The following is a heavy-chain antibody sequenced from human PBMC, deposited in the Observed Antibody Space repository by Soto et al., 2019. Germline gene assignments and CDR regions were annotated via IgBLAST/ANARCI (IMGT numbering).Heavy chain of an antibody. Sequence: SETLSLTCTVSGGSISSYYWSWIRQPPGKGLEWIGYIYYSGSTNYNPSLKSRVTISVDTSKNQFSLKLSSVTAADTAVYYCASSGWYGVNYYDYYGMDVWGQGTTVTVSS. CDR1: GGSISSYY. J-gene: IGHJ6*02. CDR3: ASSGWYGVNYYDYYGMDV. V-gene: IGHV4-59*01. CDR2: IYYSGST. D-gene: IGHD6-19*01.